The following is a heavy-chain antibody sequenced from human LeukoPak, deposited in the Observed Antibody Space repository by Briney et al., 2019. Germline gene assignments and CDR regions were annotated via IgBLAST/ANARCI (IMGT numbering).Heavy chain of an antibody. CDR3: ARLKTLSSGFDY. V-gene: IGHV4-39*07. CDR2: IYYTGST. CDR1: GGSISSSSYY. J-gene: IGHJ4*02. Sequence: SETLSLTCTVSGGSISSSSYYWGWIRQPPGKGLEWIGSIYYTGSTYYNPSLKSRITISVDTSKNQFSLKLSSLTAADTAVYYCARLKTLSSGFDYWGQGTLVTVSS. D-gene: IGHD3-22*01.